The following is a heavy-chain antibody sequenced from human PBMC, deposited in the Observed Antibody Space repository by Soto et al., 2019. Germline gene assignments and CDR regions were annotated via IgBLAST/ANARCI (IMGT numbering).Heavy chain of an antibody. J-gene: IGHJ4*02. CDR2: IYYTGAT. CDR3: ARVFSSGSGWMYYFDF. V-gene: IGHV4-4*02. D-gene: IGHD6-25*01. Sequence: QVELQESGPRLVKSSGTLSLTCEVSSGSISTGNWWSWVRQPPGKGLEWIGGIYYTGATNYNPSHKSRVTMTINKSKDQFSLILTSATAGDTAVYYCARVFSSGSGWMYYFDFWGQGILVSVSS. CDR1: SGSISTGNW.